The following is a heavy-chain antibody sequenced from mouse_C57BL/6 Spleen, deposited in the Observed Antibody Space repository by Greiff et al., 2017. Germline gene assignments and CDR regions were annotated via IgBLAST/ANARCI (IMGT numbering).Heavy chain of an antibody. Sequence: VKLMESGPELVKPGASVKISCKASGYAFSSSWMNWVKQRPGKGLEWIGRIYPGDGDTNYNGKFKGKATLTADKSSSTAYMQLSSLTSEDSAVYFCARGFYGYFDVWGTGTTVTVSS. CDR2: IYPGDGDT. CDR3: ARGFYGYFDV. CDR1: GYAFSSSW. V-gene: IGHV1-82*01. J-gene: IGHJ1*03.